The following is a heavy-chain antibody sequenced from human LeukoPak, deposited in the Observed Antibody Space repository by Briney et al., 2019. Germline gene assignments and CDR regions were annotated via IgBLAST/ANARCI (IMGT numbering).Heavy chain of an antibody. Sequence: SETLSLTCAVYGGSFSGYYWSWIRQPPGKGLEWIGYIYYSGSTYYNPSLKSRVTISVGTSKNHFSLKLSSVTAADTAVYYCARHIGGGIEDMDVWGKGTRVIVSS. J-gene: IGHJ6*03. CDR3: ARHIGGGIEDMDV. V-gene: IGHV4-34*09. D-gene: IGHD3-16*02. CDR2: IYYSGST. CDR1: GGSFSGYY.